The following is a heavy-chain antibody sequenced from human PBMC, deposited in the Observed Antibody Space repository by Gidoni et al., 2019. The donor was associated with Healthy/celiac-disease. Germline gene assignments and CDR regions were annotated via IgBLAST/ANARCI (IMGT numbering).Heavy chain of an antibody. J-gene: IGHJ3*02. CDR2: IWYDGSNK. CDR1: GFTFSSYG. V-gene: IGHV3-33*01. D-gene: IGHD6-6*01. CDR3: ASLSSPDAFDI. Sequence: QVQLVESGGGVVQPGRSLRLSCAASGFTFSSYGMHWVRQAPGKGREWVAVIWYDGSNKYSADSVKGRFTISRDNSKNTLYLQMNSLRAEDTAVYYCASLSSPDAFDIWGQGTMVTVSS.